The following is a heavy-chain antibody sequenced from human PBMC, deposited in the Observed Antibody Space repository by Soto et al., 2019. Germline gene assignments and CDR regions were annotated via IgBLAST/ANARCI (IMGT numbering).Heavy chain of an antibody. Sequence: QVQLQESGPGLVKPSETLSLTCTVSGGSISSYYWSWIRQPAGKGLEWIGRIYTSGSTNYNPSLKSLVTMSVDTSKNQFSLKLSSVTAADTAVYYCAREIVVVVARGWFDPWGQGTLVTVSS. CDR1: GGSISSYY. D-gene: IGHD2-15*01. CDR2: IYTSGST. V-gene: IGHV4-4*07. J-gene: IGHJ5*02. CDR3: AREIVVVVARGWFDP.